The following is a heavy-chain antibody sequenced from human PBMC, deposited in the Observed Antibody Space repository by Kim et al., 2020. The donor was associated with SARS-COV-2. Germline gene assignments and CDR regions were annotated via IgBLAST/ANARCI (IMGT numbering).Heavy chain of an antibody. CDR3: ARDRLSYCSGGSCYQEV. J-gene: IGHJ4*02. CDR2: IWYDGSNK. D-gene: IGHD2-15*01. Sequence: GGSLRLSCAASGFTFSSYGMHWVRQAPGKGLEWVAVIWYDGSNKYYADSVKGRFTISRDNSKNTLYLQMNSLRAEDTAVYYCARDRLSYCSGGSCYQEVWGQGTLVTVSS. V-gene: IGHV3-33*08. CDR1: GFTFSSYG.